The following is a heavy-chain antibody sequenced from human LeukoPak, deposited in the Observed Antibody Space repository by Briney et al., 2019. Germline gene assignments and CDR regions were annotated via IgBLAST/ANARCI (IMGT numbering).Heavy chain of an antibody. CDR3: ARLSAKPLVIIN. CDR1: GGSISSYY. CDR2: IYYSGST. V-gene: IGHV4-39*01. J-gene: IGHJ4*02. D-gene: IGHD3-9*01. Sequence: PSETLSLTCTVSGGSISSYYWGWIRQPPGKGLEWIGSIYYSGSTYYNPSLKSRVTISVDTSKNQFSLKLSSVTAADTAVYYCARLSAKPLVIINWGQGTLVTVSS.